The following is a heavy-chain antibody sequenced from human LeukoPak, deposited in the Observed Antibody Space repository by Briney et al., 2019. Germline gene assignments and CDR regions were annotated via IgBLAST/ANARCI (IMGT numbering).Heavy chain of an antibody. V-gene: IGHV3-74*01. CDR2: INSDGSST. J-gene: IGHJ6*02. CDR3: ARGEYDFWSGYCTGGGMDV. Sequence: GGSLRLSCAASGFTFSSYWMHWVRQAPGKGLVWVSRINSDGSSTSYADSVKGRFTISRDNAKNTLYLQMNSLRAEDTAVYYCARGEYDFWSGYCTGGGMDVWGQGTTVTVSS. D-gene: IGHD3-3*01. CDR1: GFTFSSYW.